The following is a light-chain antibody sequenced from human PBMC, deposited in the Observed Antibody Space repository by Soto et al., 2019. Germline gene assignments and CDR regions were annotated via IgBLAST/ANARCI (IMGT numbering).Light chain of an antibody. CDR1: SSDVGGYNY. Sequence: QSALTQPASVSGSPGHCIIIYYTGTSSDVGGYNYVSWYLQHPGKAPKLMISEVSNRPSGVSTRFSGSKSGNTASLAISGLQADDEADYYCSSYTSAGTLVFGTGTKVTVL. V-gene: IGLV2-14*01. CDR2: EVS. CDR3: SSYTSAGTLV. J-gene: IGLJ1*01.